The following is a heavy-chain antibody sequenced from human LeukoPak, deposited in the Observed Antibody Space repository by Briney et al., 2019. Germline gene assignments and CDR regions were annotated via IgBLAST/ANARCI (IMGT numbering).Heavy chain of an antibody. J-gene: IGHJ4*02. Sequence: GGSLRLSCAASGFTLSSYWMSWVRQVPGKGLEWVANIKRDGSEKYYVDSVKGRFTISRDNAKNSLFLQMSSLRVEDTVVYYCVRDDGAVKPCWGQGTLVTVSS. CDR2: IKRDGSEK. CDR3: VRDDGAVKPC. V-gene: IGHV3-7*01. CDR1: GFTLSSYW. D-gene: IGHD6-19*01.